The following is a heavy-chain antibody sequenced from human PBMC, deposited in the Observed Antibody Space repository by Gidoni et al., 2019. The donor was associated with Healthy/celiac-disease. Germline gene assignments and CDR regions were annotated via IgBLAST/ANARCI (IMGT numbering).Heavy chain of an antibody. Sequence: EVQLVESGGGLVQPGGSLRLSCAASGVTFRSYEMNWVRQAPGKGLELVSYISSSGSTIYYADSVKGRFTSARDNAKNSLYLQMNSLRAEDTAVYYCARYTVTTGYGAFDIWGQGTMVTVSS. J-gene: IGHJ3*02. D-gene: IGHD4-17*01. V-gene: IGHV3-48*03. CDR3: ARYTVTTGYGAFDI. CDR1: GVTFRSYE. CDR2: ISSSGSTI.